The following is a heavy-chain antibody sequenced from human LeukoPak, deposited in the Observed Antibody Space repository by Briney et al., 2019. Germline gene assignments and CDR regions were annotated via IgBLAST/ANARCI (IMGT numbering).Heavy chain of an antibody. D-gene: IGHD2-8*02. J-gene: IGHJ4*02. V-gene: IGHV1-46*01. Sequence: ASVKVSCKASGYTCTSYYMHWVRQAPGQGLEWMGIINPSGGSTSYAQKFQGRVTMTRDMSTSTVYMELSSLRSEDAAVYYCARQHGRTGPALVDYWGQGTLVTVSS. CDR3: ARQHGRTGPALVDY. CDR1: GYTCTSYY. CDR2: INPSGGST.